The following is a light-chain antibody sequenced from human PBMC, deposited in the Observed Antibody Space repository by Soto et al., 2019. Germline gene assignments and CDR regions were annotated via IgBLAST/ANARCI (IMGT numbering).Light chain of an antibody. V-gene: IGLV2-14*01. J-gene: IGLJ1*01. Sequence: QSALTQPASVSGSPGQSITISCTGTSSDVGAYNYVSWYQQHPGKAPKLMIYDVSNRPSGVSNRFSGSKSGNTASLTISGLQAEYEADYYCSSYTSSSTLYVFRTGTKVTVL. CDR2: DVS. CDR1: SSDVGAYNY. CDR3: SSYTSSSTLYV.